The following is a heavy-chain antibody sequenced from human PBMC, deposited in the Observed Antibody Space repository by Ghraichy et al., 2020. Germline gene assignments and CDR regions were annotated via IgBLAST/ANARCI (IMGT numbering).Heavy chain of an antibody. Sequence: GGSLRLSCAASGFTFSSYWMHWVRQAPGKGLVWVSRINSDGSSTSYADSMKGRFTISRDNAKNTLYLQMNSLRAEDTAVYYCARISRSFYYFDYWGQGTLVTVSS. V-gene: IGHV3-74*01. D-gene: IGHD6-6*01. J-gene: IGHJ4*02. CDR2: INSDGSST. CDR3: ARISRSFYYFDY. CDR1: GFTFSSYW.